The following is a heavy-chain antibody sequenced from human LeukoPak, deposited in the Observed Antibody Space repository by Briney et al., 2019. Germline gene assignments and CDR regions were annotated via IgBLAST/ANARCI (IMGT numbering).Heavy chain of an antibody. Sequence: ASVKVSCKSSGYTFTDYYMHWVRQAPGQGLEWMGWINPNGCGTNYAQSFQGRVTMTRDTSIGTAYMELSSLISDDTAIYYCARENNSGWYRKAAFDYWGQGTLVTVTS. V-gene: IGHV1-2*02. CDR3: ARENNSGWYRKAAFDY. CDR2: INPNGCGT. D-gene: IGHD6-19*01. CDR1: GYTFTDYY. J-gene: IGHJ4*02.